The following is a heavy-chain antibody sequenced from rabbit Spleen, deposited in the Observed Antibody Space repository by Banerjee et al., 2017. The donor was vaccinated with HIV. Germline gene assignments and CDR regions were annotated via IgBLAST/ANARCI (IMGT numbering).Heavy chain of an antibody. D-gene: IGHD1-1*01. Sequence: QQQLEESGGGLVKPGGTLTLTCKASGFSFSSSYWICWVRQAPGKGLEWIACMYSGDGSTYYASWAKGRFTISKTSSTTVTLQLTSLTAADTATYFCARDGGGSGVLGDYDFGVWGQGTLVTVS. CDR1: GFSFSSSYW. CDR3: ARDGGGSGVLGDYDFGV. J-gene: IGHJ3*01. CDR2: MYSGDGST. V-gene: IGHV1S45*01.